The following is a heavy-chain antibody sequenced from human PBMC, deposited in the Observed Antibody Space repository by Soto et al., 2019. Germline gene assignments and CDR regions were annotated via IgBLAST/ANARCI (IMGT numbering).Heavy chain of an antibody. CDR2: TYYNGDT. D-gene: IGHD6-19*01. CDR1: DDSFRGAEYY. V-gene: IGHV4-61*08. J-gene: IGHJ4*02. Sequence: VLLQESGPGLLRPSETLSLTCTVSDDSFRGAEYYWSWIRQLLGKGPEWIGYTYYNGDTKYNPALRSRVTMSEDTSKNQFSLRLSSVTAADTAVYFCARGPAYIDGWRTFDLWGRGILVTVSS. CDR3: ARGPAYIDGWRTFDL.